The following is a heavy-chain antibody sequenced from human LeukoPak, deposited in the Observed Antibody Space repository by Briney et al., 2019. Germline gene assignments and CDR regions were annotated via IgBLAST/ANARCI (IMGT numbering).Heavy chain of an antibody. Sequence: GGSLRLSCAASGFTFSSYSMNWVRQAPGKGLVWVSRINTEGSSTTYADSVKGRFTISRDNAKNTLYLQMNSLRAEDTAVYYCARDYDRYYMDVWGKGTTVTVSS. CDR2: INTEGSST. CDR3: ARDYDRYYMDV. J-gene: IGHJ6*03. D-gene: IGHD3-3*01. CDR1: GFTFSSYS. V-gene: IGHV3-74*01.